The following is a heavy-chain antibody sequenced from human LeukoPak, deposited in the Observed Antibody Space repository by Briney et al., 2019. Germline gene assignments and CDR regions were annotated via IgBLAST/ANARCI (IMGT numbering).Heavy chain of an antibody. Sequence: GASVKVSCKASGYTFTGYYMHWVRQAPGQGLEWMGWINPNSGGTNYAQKFQGRVTMTRDTSISTAYMELSRLRSDDTAVYYCASLGSYITMYGQQQDAFDIWGQGTMVAVSS. J-gene: IGHJ3*02. V-gene: IGHV1-2*02. CDR3: ASLGSYITMYGQQQDAFDI. CDR2: INPNSGGT. D-gene: IGHD3-10*02. CDR1: GYTFTGYY.